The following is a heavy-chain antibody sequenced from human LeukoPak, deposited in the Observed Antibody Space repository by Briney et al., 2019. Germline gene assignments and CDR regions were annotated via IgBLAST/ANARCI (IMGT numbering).Heavy chain of an antibody. CDR1: GFTFSDSY. CDR2: ISSSGSSI. D-gene: IGHD3-22*01. CDR3: ARGSSGSPYDY. V-gene: IGHV3-11*01. Sequence: GGSLRLSCAASGFTFSDSYMSWIRQAPGEGLEWISYISSSGSSIYYADSVKGRFTISRDNAKRSLDLQMNSLRAEDTAVYYCARGSSGSPYDYWGQGTLVTVSS. J-gene: IGHJ4*02.